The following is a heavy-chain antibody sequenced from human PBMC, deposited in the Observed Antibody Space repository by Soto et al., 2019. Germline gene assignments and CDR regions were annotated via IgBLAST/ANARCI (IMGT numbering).Heavy chain of an antibody. Sequence: HPGGSLRLSCAASGFTFSSYGMHWVRQAPGKGLEWVAVISYDGSNKYYADSVKGRFTISRDNSKNTLYLQMNSLRAEDTAVYYCAKGQTWIQLWSYFDYWGQGTLVTVSS. D-gene: IGHD5-18*01. CDR3: AKGQTWIQLWSYFDY. J-gene: IGHJ4*02. CDR2: ISYDGSNK. V-gene: IGHV3-30*18. CDR1: GFTFSSYG.